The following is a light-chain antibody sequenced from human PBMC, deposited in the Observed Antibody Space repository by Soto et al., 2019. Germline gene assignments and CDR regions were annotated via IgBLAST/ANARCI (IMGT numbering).Light chain of an antibody. CDR3: QQYGSAPWT. CDR1: QSVGSSH. CDR2: GAS. Sequence: EIVMTQSPATLSVSPGERATLSCRASQSVGSSHLAWYQQKPGQAPRLLIYGASSRATGIPDRFSGSGSGTDFTLTISRLEPEDFAVYYCQQYGSAPWTFGQGTKVDI. V-gene: IGKV3-20*01. J-gene: IGKJ1*01.